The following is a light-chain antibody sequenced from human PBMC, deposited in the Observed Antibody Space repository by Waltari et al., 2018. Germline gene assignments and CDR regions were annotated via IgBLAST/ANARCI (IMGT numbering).Light chain of an antibody. CDR3: QSYDSSLNIYV. CDR1: TSNIGAGHA. CDR2: DDS. J-gene: IGLJ1*01. Sequence: QSVLTQPPSVSGAPGQGVTISRTGRTSNIGAGHAEHWFQQLPGTAPKLLTPDDSNRPSGVPDRFSASKSGTSASLAITGLQADDEADYYCQSYDSSLNIYVFGTGTKVTVL. V-gene: IGLV1-40*01.